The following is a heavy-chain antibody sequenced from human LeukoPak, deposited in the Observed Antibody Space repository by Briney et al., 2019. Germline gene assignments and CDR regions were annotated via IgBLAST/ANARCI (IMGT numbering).Heavy chain of an antibody. J-gene: IGHJ4*02. CDR2: ISSSSSYI. CDR1: GFTFSSYS. CDR3: ARALPGLSGSYGY. Sequence: PGGSLRLSCAASGFTFSSYSMNWVRQAPGKGLEGVSSISSSSSYIYYADSVKGRFTISRDNAKNSLYLQMNSLRAEDTAVYYCARALPGLSGSYGYWGQGTLVTVSS. D-gene: IGHD1-26*01. V-gene: IGHV3-21*01.